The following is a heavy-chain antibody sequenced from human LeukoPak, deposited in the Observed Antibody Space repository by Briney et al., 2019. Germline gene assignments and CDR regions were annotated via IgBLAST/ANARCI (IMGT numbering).Heavy chain of an antibody. CDR3: TTSYYDFWSGYPYSYYFDY. J-gene: IGHJ4*02. CDR1: GFTFSSAW. D-gene: IGHD3-3*01. V-gene: IGHV3-15*01. Sequence: PGGSLRLSCAASGFTFSSAWMSWVRQAPGKGLEWVGRIKSKTDGGTTDYAAPVKGRFTISRDDSKNTLYLQMNSLKTEDTAVYYCTTSYYDFWSGYPYSYYFDYWGQGTLVTVSS. CDR2: IKSKTDGGTT.